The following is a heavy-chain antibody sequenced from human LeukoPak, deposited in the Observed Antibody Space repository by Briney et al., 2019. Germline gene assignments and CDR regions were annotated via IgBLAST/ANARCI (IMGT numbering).Heavy chain of an antibody. CDR1: GFTFSKSW. J-gene: IGHJ4*02. D-gene: IGHD5-12*01. CDR3: TTNGGYGGLADY. V-gene: IGHV3-15*01. Sequence: GGSLRLSCAASGFTFSKSWMGWVRQAPGKGLEWVGRIKSNTDGGTTDYAAPVKGRFTISRDDSKNTLYIQMNSLKTEDTAVYYCTTNGGYGGLADYWGQGTLVTVSS. CDR2: IKSNTDGGTT.